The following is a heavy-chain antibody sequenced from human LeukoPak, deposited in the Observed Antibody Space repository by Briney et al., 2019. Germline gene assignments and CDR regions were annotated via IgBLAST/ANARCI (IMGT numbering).Heavy chain of an antibody. D-gene: IGHD6-19*01. CDR2: ISGSGGST. CDR1: GFTFSSYA. V-gene: IGHV3-23*01. Sequence: GGSLRLSCAASGFTFSSYAMSWVRQAPGKGLEWVSAISGSGGSTYYADSVKGRFTISRDNPKNTLYLQMNSLRAEDTAVYYCAKGLAGYYYGMDVWGQGTTVTVSS. CDR3: AKGLAGYYYGMDV. J-gene: IGHJ6*02.